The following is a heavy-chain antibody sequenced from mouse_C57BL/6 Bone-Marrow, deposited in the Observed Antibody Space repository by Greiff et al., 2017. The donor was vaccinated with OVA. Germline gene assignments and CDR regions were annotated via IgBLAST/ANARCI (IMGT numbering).Heavy chain of an antibody. Sequence: EVNVVESGGGLVKPGGSLKLSCAASGFTFSSYAMSWVRQTPEKRLEWVATISDGGSYTYYPDNVKGRFTISRDNAKNNLYLQMSHLKSEDTAMYYCARANYYGSRNWYFDVWGTGTTVTVSS. CDR3: ARANYYGSRNWYFDV. D-gene: IGHD1-1*01. J-gene: IGHJ1*03. CDR2: ISDGGSYT. V-gene: IGHV5-4*03. CDR1: GFTFSSYA.